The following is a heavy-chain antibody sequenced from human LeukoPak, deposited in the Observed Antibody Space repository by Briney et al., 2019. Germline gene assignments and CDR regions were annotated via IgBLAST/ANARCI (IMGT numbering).Heavy chain of an antibody. V-gene: IGHV1-2*02. D-gene: IGHD3-9*01. J-gene: IGHJ4*02. Sequence: ASVKVSCKASGYTFTSYYMHWVRQAPGQGLEWMGWINPNSGGTNYAQKFQGRVTMTRDTSVSTAYMELSRLRSDDTAVYYCARVSEGRYFDWLLPDFDYWGQGTLVTVSS. CDR1: GYTFTSYY. CDR2: INPNSGGT. CDR3: ARVSEGRYFDWLLPDFDY.